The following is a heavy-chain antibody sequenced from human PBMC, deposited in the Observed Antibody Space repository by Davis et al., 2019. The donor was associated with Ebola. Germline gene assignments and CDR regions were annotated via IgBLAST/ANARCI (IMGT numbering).Heavy chain of an antibody. Sequence: GESLKISCAASGFTFSSYSMNWVRQAPGKGLEWVSSISSSSSYIYYADSVKGRFTISRDNAKNSLYLQMNSLRDEDTAVYYCARDRRDGYNPLDYWGQGTLVTVSS. CDR2: ISSSSSYI. CDR3: ARDRRDGYNPLDY. J-gene: IGHJ4*02. D-gene: IGHD5-24*01. CDR1: GFTFSSYS. V-gene: IGHV3-21*01.